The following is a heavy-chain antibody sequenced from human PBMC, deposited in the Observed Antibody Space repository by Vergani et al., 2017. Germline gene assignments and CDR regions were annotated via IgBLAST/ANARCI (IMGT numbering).Heavy chain of an antibody. D-gene: IGHD4-17*01. CDR1: GYSFTSYW. Sequence: EVQLVQSGAEVKKPGESLKISCKGSGYSFTSYWIGWVRQMPGKGLEWMGIIYPGDSDTRYSPSFQGQVTISADKSISTACLQWSSLKASDTAMYYCARRYSRGFSSYGDYYMDVWGKGTTVTVSS. J-gene: IGHJ6*03. V-gene: IGHV5-51*01. CDR2: IYPGDSDT. CDR3: ARRYSRGFSSYGDYYMDV.